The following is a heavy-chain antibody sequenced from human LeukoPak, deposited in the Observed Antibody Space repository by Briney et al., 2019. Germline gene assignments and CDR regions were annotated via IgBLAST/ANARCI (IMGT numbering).Heavy chain of an antibody. D-gene: IGHD1-26*01. CDR3: TTDGVGVEGATYDN. Sequence: GGSLRLSCAASGFTFINAWMAWVRQAPGKGLEWVGRIKAKAHGGTIEYAAPVKGRFTISRDDSKNTLYLQLNSLKTEDTAVYYCTTDGVGVEGATYDNWGQGTLVSVSS. J-gene: IGHJ4*02. CDR1: GFTFINAW. V-gene: IGHV3-15*01. CDR2: IKAKAHGGTI.